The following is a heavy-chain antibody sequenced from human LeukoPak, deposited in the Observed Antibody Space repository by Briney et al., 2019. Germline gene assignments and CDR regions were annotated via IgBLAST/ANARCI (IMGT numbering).Heavy chain of an antibody. CDR3: AKDQGYSAYDPLDH. V-gene: IGHV3-23*01. CDR2: ISGSGGRK. D-gene: IGHD5-12*01. J-gene: IGHJ4*02. Sequence: GGSLRLSCAACRFTFNSYDMRWVRQAPGKGLEWVSAISGSGGRKYYAVSVRGSFTISRAIPKHTLYLKMHSVRAEDAAVCSWAKDQGYSAYDPLDHWGQGTLVTVSS. CDR1: RFTFNSYD.